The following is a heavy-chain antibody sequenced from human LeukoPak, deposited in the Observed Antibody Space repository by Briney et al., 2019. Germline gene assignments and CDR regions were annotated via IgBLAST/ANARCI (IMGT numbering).Heavy chain of an antibody. D-gene: IGHD2-8*02. V-gene: IGHV3-30-3*01. CDR1: GFTFSSYA. Sequence: GRSLRLSCAASGFTFSSYAMHWVRQAPGKGLEWVAVISYDGSNKYYADSVKGRFTISRDNSKSTLYLQMNSLRVEDTAVYYCARENLRYCFDYWDQGTLVTVSS. CDR2: ISYDGSNK. CDR3: ARENLRYCFDY. J-gene: IGHJ4*02.